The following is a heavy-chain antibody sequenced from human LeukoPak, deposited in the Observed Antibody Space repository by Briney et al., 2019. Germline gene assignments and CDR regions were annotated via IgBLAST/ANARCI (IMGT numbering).Heavy chain of an antibody. V-gene: IGHV1-2*02. CDR3: AREYDSSGLKAFDI. Sequence: GAPVKVSCKASGYTFTGYYMHWVRQAPGQGLEWMGWINPNSGGTGSAQKFQGRVTITRDTSITTAYMELSRLRSDDTALYYCAREYDSSGLKAFDIWGQGTMVTVSS. J-gene: IGHJ3*02. CDR2: INPNSGGT. CDR1: GYTFTGYY. D-gene: IGHD3-22*01.